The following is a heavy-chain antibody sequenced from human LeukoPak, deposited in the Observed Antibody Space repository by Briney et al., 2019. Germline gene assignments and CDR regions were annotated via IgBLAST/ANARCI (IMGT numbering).Heavy chain of an antibody. V-gene: IGHV3-23*01. CDR1: GFTFSSYS. CDR2: ISPSGDIT. D-gene: IGHD3-9*01. J-gene: IGHJ4*02. CDR3: ARGHYYNILTGYSVRRGLDY. Sequence: SGGSLRLSCAASGFTFSSYSMNWVRQAPGKGLEWVSGISPSGDITYYADSVKGRFTISRDNSKNTLYLQMNSLRAEDTAVYYCARGHYYNILTGYSVRRGLDYWGQGTLVTVSS.